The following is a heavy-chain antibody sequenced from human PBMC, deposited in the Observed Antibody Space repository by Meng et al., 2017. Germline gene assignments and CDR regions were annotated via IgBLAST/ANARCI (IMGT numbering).Heavy chain of an antibody. CDR2: IYTSGST. D-gene: IGHD3-22*01. CDR3: ARHHYDSSGYYYYFDY. J-gene: IGHJ4*02. V-gene: IGHV4-4*07. Sequence: GSLRLSCTVSGGSISSYYWSWIRQPAGKGLEWIGRIYTSGSTNYNPSLKSRVTMSVDTSKNQFSLKLSSVTAADTAVYYCARHHYDSSGYYYYFDYWGQGTLVTVSS. CDR1: GGSISSYY.